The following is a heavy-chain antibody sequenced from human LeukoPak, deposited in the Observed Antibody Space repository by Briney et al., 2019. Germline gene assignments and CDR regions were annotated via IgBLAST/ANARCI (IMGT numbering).Heavy chain of an antibody. CDR3: AKVVYNWNDRGYYYYYMDV. D-gene: IGHD1-1*01. Sequence: PGRSLRLSCAASGFTFSSYAMHWVRQAPGKGLEWVAVISYDGSNKYYADSVKGRFTISRDNSKNTLYLQMNSLRAEDTAVYYCAKVVYNWNDRGYYYYYMDVWGKGTTVTVSS. V-gene: IGHV3-30-3*01. J-gene: IGHJ6*03. CDR1: GFTFSSYA. CDR2: ISYDGSNK.